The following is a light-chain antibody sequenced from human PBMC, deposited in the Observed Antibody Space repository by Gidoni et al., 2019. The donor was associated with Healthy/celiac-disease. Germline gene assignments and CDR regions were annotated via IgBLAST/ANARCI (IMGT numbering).Light chain of an antibody. CDR3: QQYYSTPLF. CDR2: WAS. V-gene: IGKV4-1*01. J-gene: IGKJ4*01. Sequence: DIVMTQSPDSLAVSLGERATINCKSSQSVLYSSNNKNYLAWYQQKPGQPPKLLIYWASTRESGVPDRFSGSGSGTDFTLTISSLQAEDVAVYYCQQYYSTPLFFXGXTKVXIK. CDR1: QSVLYSSNNKNY.